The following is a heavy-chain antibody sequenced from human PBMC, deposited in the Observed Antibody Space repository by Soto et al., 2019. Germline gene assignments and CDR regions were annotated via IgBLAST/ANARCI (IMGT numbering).Heavy chain of an antibody. V-gene: IGHV3-23*01. CDR2: ISGSGGGP. J-gene: IGHJ4*02. D-gene: IGHD2-21*01. CDR1: GFTFSNYG. Sequence: EVQLLESGGGWIQPGGSLRLSCEASGFTFSNYGMTWVRLAPGKGLEWVSTISGSGGGPFYADPVKGRFTISRDNFKNTLYLQMNSLRAEDTAVYYCAKEMIASTLADFFDYWGQGTLVTVSS. CDR3: AKEMIASTLADFFDY.